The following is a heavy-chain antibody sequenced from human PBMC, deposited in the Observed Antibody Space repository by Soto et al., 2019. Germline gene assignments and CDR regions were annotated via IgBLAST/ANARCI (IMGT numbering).Heavy chain of an antibody. CDR1: GYTLTELS. J-gene: IGHJ4*02. CDR3: ARGLGSVVSY. CDR2: FDPEDGET. V-gene: IGHV1-24*01. Sequence: GSSVNVSCKVSGYTLTELSMHWGRQAPGKGLEWMGGFDPEDGETIYAQKFQGRVTMTEDTSTDTAYMELSSLRSEDMAVYYCARGLGSVVSYWGQGSLVTVSS. D-gene: IGHD3-10*01.